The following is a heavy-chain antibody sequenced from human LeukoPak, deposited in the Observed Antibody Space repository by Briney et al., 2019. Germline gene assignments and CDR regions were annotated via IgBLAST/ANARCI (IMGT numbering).Heavy chain of an antibody. CDR2: ISYDGSNK. CDR1: GFTFSSYA. CDR3: AKDRGTIFGVVMQYFQH. Sequence: PGRSLRLSCAASGFTFSSYAMHWVRQAPGKGLEWVAVISYDGSNKYYADSVKGRFTISRDNSKNTLYLQMNSLRAEDTAVYYCAKDRGTIFGVVMQYFQHWGQGTLVTVSS. D-gene: IGHD3-3*01. J-gene: IGHJ1*01. V-gene: IGHV3-30*04.